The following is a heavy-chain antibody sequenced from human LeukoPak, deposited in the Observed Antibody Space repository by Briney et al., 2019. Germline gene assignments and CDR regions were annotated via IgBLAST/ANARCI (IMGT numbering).Heavy chain of an antibody. CDR3: AKDGSWGDYYFYFYIDV. CDR2: ISASGHYT. Sequence: GGSLRLSCEVSGFTFGNSAMSWVRQAPGKGLEWISGISASGHYTYTADSLKGRFSISRDHSKNTLYLQMNSLSAEDTGLYYCAKDGSWGDYYFYFYIDVWGKGTTVTVSS. D-gene: IGHD1-26*01. V-gene: IGHV3-23*01. J-gene: IGHJ6*03. CDR1: GFTFGNSA.